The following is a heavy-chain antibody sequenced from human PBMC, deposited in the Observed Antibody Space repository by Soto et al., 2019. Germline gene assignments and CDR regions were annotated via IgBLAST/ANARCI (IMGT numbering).Heavy chain of an antibody. J-gene: IGHJ4*02. CDR3: VRDRTTVTLFDY. Sequence: PGGSLSLSCAASGFTFNIYWMHWVRRAPRKGLVWVSRISPDGSITGYADSVEGRFTISRDSAKNTVYLQMNSLRAEDTAVYYCVRDRTTVTLFDYWGQGTLVTVSS. CDR1: GFTFNIYW. CDR2: ISPDGSIT. D-gene: IGHD4-4*01. V-gene: IGHV3-74*01.